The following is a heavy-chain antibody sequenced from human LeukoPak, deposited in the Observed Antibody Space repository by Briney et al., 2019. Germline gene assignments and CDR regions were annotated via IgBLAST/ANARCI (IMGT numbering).Heavy chain of an antibody. CDR1: GFTFSSYG. V-gene: IGHV3-30*02. CDR2: IRYDGSSK. D-gene: IGHD3-10*01. J-gene: IGHJ1*01. Sequence: GGSLRLSCAASGFTFSSYGMHWVRQAPGKGLEWVAFIRYDGSSKYYADSVKGRFTISRDNSKNTLYLQMNSLRAEDTAVYYCAKDAKYGSGSYSLPAYFQHWGQGTLVTVSS. CDR3: AKDAKYGSGSYSLPAYFQH.